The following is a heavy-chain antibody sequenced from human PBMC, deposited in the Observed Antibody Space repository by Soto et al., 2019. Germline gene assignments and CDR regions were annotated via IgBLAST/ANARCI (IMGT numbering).Heavy chain of an antibody. J-gene: IGHJ5*02. CDR2: IYPGDSDT. CDR1: GYSFPSYW. D-gene: IGHD3-10*01. Sequence: GESLKISCKGSGYSFPSYWIGWMRQMPGKGLEWMGIIYPGDSDTRYGPSFQGQVTISADKANSTAYLQWSSLKASDTAIYYCARRGRALADDWFDPWGQGTLVTVSS. CDR3: ARRGRALADDWFDP. V-gene: IGHV5-51*01.